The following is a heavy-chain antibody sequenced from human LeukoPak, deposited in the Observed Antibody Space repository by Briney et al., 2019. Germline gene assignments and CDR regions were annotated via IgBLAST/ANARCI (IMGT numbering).Heavy chain of an antibody. D-gene: IGHD3-22*01. J-gene: IGHJ4*02. Sequence: GGTLRLTCAASGFTFSSYSMRWVRQAPGKGLEWVAVISYDGSNNYYADSVKGRFTISRDYSKNTLHLQMTSLRAEDTAVYYCARDASGYYYDPSYYFDYWGQGTLVTVSS. V-gene: IGHV3-30-3*01. CDR1: GFTFSSYS. CDR2: ISYDGSNN. CDR3: ARDASGYYYDPSYYFDY.